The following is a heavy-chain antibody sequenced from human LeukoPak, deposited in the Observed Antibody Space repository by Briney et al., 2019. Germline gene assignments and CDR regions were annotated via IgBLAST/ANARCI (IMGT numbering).Heavy chain of an antibody. D-gene: IGHD4-17*01. CDR3: ASMVTTYWFDP. CDR1: GGTFSSYA. Sequence: SVKVSCKASGGTFSSYAISWVRQAPGQGLEWMGGIIPIFGTANYAQKFQGRVTMTRDTSTSTVYMELSSLRSEDTAVYYCASMVTTYWFDPWGQGTLVTVSS. CDR2: IIPIFGTA. V-gene: IGHV1-69*05. J-gene: IGHJ5*02.